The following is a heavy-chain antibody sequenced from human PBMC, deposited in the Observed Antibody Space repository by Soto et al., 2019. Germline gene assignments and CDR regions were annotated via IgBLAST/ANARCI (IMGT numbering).Heavy chain of an antibody. CDR1: GYTFTSYG. CDR3: ARARVSTRPFPPNSFNWFDP. Sequence: QVQLVQSGPEVKKPGASVKVSCKASGYTFTSYGISWVRQAPGQGLEWMGWISAYNGDTNYAQRLQGRVTMTTDTSTSTAYLELRSLRSDDTAVYYCARARVSTRPFPPNSFNWFDPWGQGTLVTVSS. V-gene: IGHV1-18*01. CDR2: ISAYNGDT. J-gene: IGHJ5*02.